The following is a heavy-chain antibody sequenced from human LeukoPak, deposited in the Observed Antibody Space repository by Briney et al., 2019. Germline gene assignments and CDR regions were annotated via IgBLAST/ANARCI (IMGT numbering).Heavy chain of an antibody. CDR3: TRRGENWDPFDY. CDR1: GFTFSGSA. D-gene: IGHD7-27*01. Sequence: GGSLRLSCAASGFTFSGSAMYWVRQASGKGLEWVGRIRSKANSYATAYAASVKGRFTISRDDSKSTAYLQMNSLKTEDTAVYYCTRRGENWDPFDYWGQGTLVTVSS. CDR2: IRSKANSYAT. V-gene: IGHV3-73*01. J-gene: IGHJ4*02.